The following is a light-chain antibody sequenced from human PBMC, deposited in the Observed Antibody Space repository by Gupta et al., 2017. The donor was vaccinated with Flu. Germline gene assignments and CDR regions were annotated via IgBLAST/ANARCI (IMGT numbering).Light chain of an antibody. CDR1: QSVSGRY. CDR2: GAS. CDR3: QQDGSSPLA. Sequence: EIVLTQSPDTLSLSPGQRVTLSSRASQSVSGRYLAWYQQKPGQAPRLLIYGASSTATGIPDRFSGSGSGTDFTLTISRLEPEDFAAYYCQQDGSSPLAFGQGTRVEIK. J-gene: IGKJ1*01. V-gene: IGKV3-20*01.